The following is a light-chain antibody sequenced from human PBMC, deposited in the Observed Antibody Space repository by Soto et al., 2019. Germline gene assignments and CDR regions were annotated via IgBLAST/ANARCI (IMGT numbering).Light chain of an antibody. CDR3: QQYCSSPRYT. Sequence: EIVLTQSPGTLSLSPGERATLSCRASQSVTSSYLAWYQQKPGQAPRLLIYGASSRATGIPDRFSGSGSGTDFTLTISRLEPEDFAVYYCQQYCSSPRYTFGQGTKVEIK. CDR2: GAS. J-gene: IGKJ2*01. CDR1: QSVTSSY. V-gene: IGKV3-20*01.